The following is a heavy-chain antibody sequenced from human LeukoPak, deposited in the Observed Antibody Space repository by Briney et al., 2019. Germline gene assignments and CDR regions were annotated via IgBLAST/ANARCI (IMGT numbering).Heavy chain of an antibody. J-gene: IGHJ3*02. Sequence: ASVKVSCKASGYTFTGFYMHWVRQAPGQGLEWMGWINPNSGGTNYAQKFQGWVTMTRDTSISTAYMELSRLRSDATAVYYCARGRGYSSGLDAFDIWGRGTVVSVSS. CDR3: ARGRGYSSGLDAFDI. D-gene: IGHD6-19*01. CDR2: INPNSGGT. V-gene: IGHV1-2*04. CDR1: GYTFTGFY.